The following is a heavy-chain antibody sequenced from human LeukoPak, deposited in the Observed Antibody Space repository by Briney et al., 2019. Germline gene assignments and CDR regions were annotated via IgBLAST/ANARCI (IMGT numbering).Heavy chain of an antibody. CDR1: GYTFNTYY. D-gene: IGHD4-23*01. J-gene: IGHJ4*02. CDR3: ARFRRWLLDY. CDR2: INPSTGGT. Sequence: ASVKVSCKASGYTFNTYYMHWVRQAPGQGLEWMGWINPSTGGTSYAQKFQGRVTMTRDTSIDTAYMELSRLSSDDTAVYYCARFRRWLLDYWGQGTPVTVSS. V-gene: IGHV1-2*02.